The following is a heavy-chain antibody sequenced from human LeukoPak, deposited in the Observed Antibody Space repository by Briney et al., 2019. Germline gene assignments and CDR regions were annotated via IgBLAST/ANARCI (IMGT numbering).Heavy chain of an antibody. V-gene: IGHV3-7*01. CDR1: GFTFTYDW. CDR3: ARSMDS. CDR2: ITQDGSDK. J-gene: IGHJ4*02. Sequence: PGGSLRLSCAASGFTFTYDWMTWVRQAPGRGLEWVASITQDGSDKFYVDSVKGRFTISRDNAKNSVYSQMNSLRDEDTAVYYCARSMDSWGQGTLVTASS.